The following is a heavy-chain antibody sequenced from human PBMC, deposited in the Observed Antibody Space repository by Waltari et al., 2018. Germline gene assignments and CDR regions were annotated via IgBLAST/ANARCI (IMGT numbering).Heavy chain of an antibody. CDR1: GYSISSGYY. J-gene: IGHJ4*02. D-gene: IGHD6-19*01. CDR2: IYHRGST. CDR3: ARHRPPPPLRYSSGWYYFDY. V-gene: IGHV4-38-2*01. Sequence: QVQLQESGPGLVKPSETLSLTCAVSGYSISSGYYWGWIRQPPGKGREWIGCIYHRGSTYDDPTLKSGVAVAVDTSKNQFSLKLSSGTAAGTAVYYWARHRPPPPLRYSSGWYYFDYWGQGTLVTVSS.